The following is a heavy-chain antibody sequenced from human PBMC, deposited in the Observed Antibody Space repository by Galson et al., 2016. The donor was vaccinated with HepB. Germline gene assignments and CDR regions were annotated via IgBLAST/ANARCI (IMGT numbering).Heavy chain of an antibody. J-gene: IGHJ5*02. CDR1: GFTVSTNS. CDR2: IHSGGTT. V-gene: IGHV3-53*01. CDR3: ARDAAYCGPTTCHSGWFYP. D-gene: IGHD2-21*01. Sequence: SLRLSCATSGFTVSTNSMSWVRQAPGRGLEWVSLIHSGGTTYYAGSVKGRFTIPRDNSKNPRYLHMNSRRAEDTSGYYGARDAAYCGPTTCHSGWFYPWGQGTLVTVSS.